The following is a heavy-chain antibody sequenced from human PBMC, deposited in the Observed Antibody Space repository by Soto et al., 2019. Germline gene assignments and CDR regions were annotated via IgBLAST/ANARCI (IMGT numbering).Heavy chain of an antibody. J-gene: IGHJ4*02. CDR3: ASDYYGSGARAFDY. D-gene: IGHD3-10*01. CDR1: GGSFSSYA. CDR2: IIPIFGTA. V-gene: IGHV1-69*13. Sequence: GASVKVSCKASGGSFSSYAISWVRQAPGQGLEWMGGIIPIFGTANYAQKFQGRVTITADESTSTAYMELSSLRSEDTAMYYCASDYYGSGARAFDYWGQGTLVTVSS.